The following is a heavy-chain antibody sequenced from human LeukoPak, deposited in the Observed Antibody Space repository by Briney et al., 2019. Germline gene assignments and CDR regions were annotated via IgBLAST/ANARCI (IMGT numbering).Heavy chain of an antibody. V-gene: IGHV4-39*01. Sequence: LETLSLTCTVSGGSISSSSYYWGWIRQPPGKGLEWIGSIYYSGSTYYNPSLKSRVTISVDTSKNQFSLKLSSVTAADTAVYYCARHVIQGYYYYYMDVWGKGTTVTVSS. J-gene: IGHJ6*03. CDR1: GGSISSSSYY. CDR3: ARHVIQGYYYYYMDV. CDR2: IYYSGST. D-gene: IGHD2/OR15-2a*01.